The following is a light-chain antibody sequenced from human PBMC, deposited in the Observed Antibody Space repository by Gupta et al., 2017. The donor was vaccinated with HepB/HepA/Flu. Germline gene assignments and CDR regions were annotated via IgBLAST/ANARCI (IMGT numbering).Light chain of an antibody. CDR3: QQAYSTPPYT. V-gene: IGKV1-39*01. J-gene: IGKJ2*01. Sequence: IQMTQSPSSVSAFVGDRVTITCRASQSIGSFLHWYQQKPGKAPKLLIYAASNLQGGVPSRFSGSGSGTDFTLTISSLQPEDFATYYCQQAYSTPPYTFGQGTKLEIK. CDR2: AAS. CDR1: QSIGSF.